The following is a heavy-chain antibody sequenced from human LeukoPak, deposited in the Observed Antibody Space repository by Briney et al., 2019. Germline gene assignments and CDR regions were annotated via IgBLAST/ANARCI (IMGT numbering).Heavy chain of an antibody. J-gene: IGHJ3*02. CDR3: AKYRSLVPAATGDAFDI. CDR1: GFTFSSYA. CDR2: ISGSGGST. Sequence: GGSLRLSCAASGFTFSSYAMSWVRQAPGKGLEWVSAISGSGGSTYYADSVKGRFTISRDNSKNTLYLRMNSLRAEDTAVYYCAKYRSLVPAATGDAFDIWGQGTMVTVSS. D-gene: IGHD2-2*01. V-gene: IGHV3-23*01.